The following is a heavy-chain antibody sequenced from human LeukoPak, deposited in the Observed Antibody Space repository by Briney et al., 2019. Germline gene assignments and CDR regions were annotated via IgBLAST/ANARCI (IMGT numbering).Heavy chain of an antibody. D-gene: IGHD6-19*01. J-gene: IGHJ4*02. Sequence: GGSLRLSCAASGFTFSNNAMSWVRQAPGKGLEWVSGISGSGGSTYYADSVKGRFTFSRDNCRNTVYMQMNSLRAEDTAVYYCGNQWPAAGTFDYWAREPWSSSPQ. CDR2: ISGSGGST. CDR3: GNQWPAAGTFDY. CDR1: GFTFSNNA. V-gene: IGHV3-23*01.